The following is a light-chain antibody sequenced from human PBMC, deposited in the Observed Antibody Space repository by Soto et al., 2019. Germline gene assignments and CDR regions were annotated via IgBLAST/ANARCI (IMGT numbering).Light chain of an antibody. Sequence: EIVLTQSPVAVSFSPLERSTLSCRASQTVSRMYLSWFQQKPGQAPRLLIYGTSTRATGIPVRFSGSGSGTDFTLTISSLQPEDFAVYFCHQDFNLPWTFGQGTKLDIK. CDR3: HQDFNLPWT. CDR1: QTVSRMY. V-gene: IGKV3D-7*01. J-gene: IGKJ1*01. CDR2: GTS.